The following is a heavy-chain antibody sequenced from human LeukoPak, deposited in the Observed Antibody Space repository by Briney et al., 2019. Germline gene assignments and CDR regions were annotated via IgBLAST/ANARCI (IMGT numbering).Heavy chain of an antibody. Sequence: SETLSLTCNVSGGSISSYYWSWIRQPPGKGLEWIGYFYYSGSTNYNPSLKSRVTILVDTSKNQFSLKPSSVTAADTAVYYCARGGGSSSLFGYWGQGALVTVSS. V-gene: IGHV4-59*01. CDR3: ARGGGSSSLFGY. D-gene: IGHD6-6*01. J-gene: IGHJ4*02. CDR1: GGSISSYY. CDR2: FYYSGST.